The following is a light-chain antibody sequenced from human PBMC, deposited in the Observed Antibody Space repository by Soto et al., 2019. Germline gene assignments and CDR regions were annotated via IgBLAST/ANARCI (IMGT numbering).Light chain of an antibody. V-gene: IGKV3-20*01. CDR1: KSVSSLY. J-gene: IGKJ3*01. Sequence: VLTQSPGTLSLSPGDRATLSCRVSKSVSSLYIAWYQKKPDKRPRLLVYGTSTRATGVPDRFSGSGSGTDFTLTISILEPEDFAVYYCQQYGSALFTFGPGTKVEI. CDR3: QQYGSALFT. CDR2: GTS.